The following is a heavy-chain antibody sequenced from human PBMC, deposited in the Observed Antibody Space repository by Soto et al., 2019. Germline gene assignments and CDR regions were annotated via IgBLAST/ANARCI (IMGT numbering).Heavy chain of an antibody. CDR1: GFTFSNYW. CDR3: ARDLGGAGSY. CDR2: LNRDGSRT. D-gene: IGHD1-26*01. Sequence: AQLVESGGGLVQPGGSLRLSCAASGFTFSNYWMHWVRQVPGQGPVWVSRLNRDGSRTDYADSVRGRFTIFRDNARNTVYLQMNSLRAEDTSMYDCARDLGGAGSYWGQGTLVTVSS. V-gene: IGHV3-74*01. J-gene: IGHJ4*02.